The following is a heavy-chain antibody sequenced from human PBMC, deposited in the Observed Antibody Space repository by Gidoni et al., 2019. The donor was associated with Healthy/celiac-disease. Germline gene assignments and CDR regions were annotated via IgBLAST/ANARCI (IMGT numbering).Heavy chain of an antibody. Sequence: EVQLVESGGGLVQPGRSLRLSCAASGFTFDDYAMHWVRQAPGKGLEWVSGISWNSGSIGYADSVKGRFTISRDNAKNSLYLQMNSLRAEDTALYYCANGPGGGWYDGIDGYWGQGTLVTVSS. CDR3: ANGPGGGWYDGIDGY. D-gene: IGHD6-19*01. V-gene: IGHV3-9*01. J-gene: IGHJ4*02. CDR1: GFTFDDYA. CDR2: ISWNSGSI.